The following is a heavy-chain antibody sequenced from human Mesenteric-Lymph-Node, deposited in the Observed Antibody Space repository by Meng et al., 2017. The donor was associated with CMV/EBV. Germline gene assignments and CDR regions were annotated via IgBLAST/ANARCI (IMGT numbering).Heavy chain of an antibody. V-gene: IGHV1-18*01. J-gene: IGHJ6*02. CDR1: GYTFTSYG. CDR2: ISAYNGNT. Sequence: ASVKVSCKASGYTFTSYGISWVRQAPGQGLEWMGWISAYNGNTNYAQKLQGRVTMTTDTSTSTAYMELRSLRSDDTAVYYCARDGRSWYSYYYGMDGWGQGTTVTVSS. D-gene: IGHD6-13*01. CDR3: ARDGRSWYSYYYGMDG.